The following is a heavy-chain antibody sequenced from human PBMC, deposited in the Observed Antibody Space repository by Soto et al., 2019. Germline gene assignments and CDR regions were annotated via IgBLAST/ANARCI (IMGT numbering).Heavy chain of an antibody. CDR1: GGTFSSYA. CDR2: IIPIFGTA. V-gene: IGHV1-69*13. CDR3: ARSIVVVTALDY. D-gene: IGHD2-21*02. J-gene: IGHJ4*02. Sequence: SVKVSCKASGGTFSSYAISWVRQAPGQGLEWMGGIIPIFGTANYAQKFQGRVTITADESKSTAYMEMSSLRSEDTAVYYCARSIVVVTALDYWGQGTLVTVSS.